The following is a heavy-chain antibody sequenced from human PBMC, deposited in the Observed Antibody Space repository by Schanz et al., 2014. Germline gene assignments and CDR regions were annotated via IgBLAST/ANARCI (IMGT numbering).Heavy chain of an antibody. J-gene: IGHJ3*02. Sequence: QVQLVQSGGELKKPGSSMKVSCKASGCTFSTYPINWLRQAPGQGLEWMGRIIPIHGIVNYAQRFQDRVRITADKSTSTAYMELSSLRSDDTAVYYCARGGGPEDVFDIWGQGTILTVSS. CDR1: GCTFSTYP. D-gene: IGHD2-15*01. CDR2: IIPIHGIV. V-gene: IGHV1-69*02. CDR3: ARGGGPEDVFDI.